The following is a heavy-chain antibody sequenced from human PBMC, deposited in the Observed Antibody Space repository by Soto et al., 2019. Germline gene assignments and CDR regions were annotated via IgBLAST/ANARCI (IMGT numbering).Heavy chain of an antibody. CDR1: GYTFTSYG. V-gene: IGHV1-18*04. Sequence: ASVKVSCKASGYTFTSYGISWVRQAPGQGLEWMGWISAYNGSTNYAQKLQGRVTMTTDTSTSTAYMELRSLRSDDTAVYYCARDLDSSSWSLIDYWGQGTLVTVSS. CDR3: ARDLDSSSWSLIDY. J-gene: IGHJ4*02. D-gene: IGHD6-13*01. CDR2: ISAYNGST.